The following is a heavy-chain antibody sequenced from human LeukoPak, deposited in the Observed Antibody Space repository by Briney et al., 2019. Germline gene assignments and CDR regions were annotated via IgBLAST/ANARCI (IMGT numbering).Heavy chain of an antibody. V-gene: IGHV4-59*08. J-gene: IGHJ4*02. CDR2: IYHNRGT. CDR3: ASGIGFYGLGSLDF. CDR1: GGSISSYY. Sequence: PSETLSLTCTVSGGSISSYYWNWIRLPPGKELEWIGYIYHNRGTNYNPSLKSRVTMSLDTSKNEFSLKPNSVTAADTAMYFCASGIGFYGLGSLDFWGQGALVTVSS. D-gene: IGHD3-10*01.